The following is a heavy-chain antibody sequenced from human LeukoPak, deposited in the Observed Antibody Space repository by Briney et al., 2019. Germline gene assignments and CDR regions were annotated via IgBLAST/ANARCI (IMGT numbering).Heavy chain of an antibody. CDR1: GFSFYIYYD. V-gene: IGHV4-38-2*02. D-gene: IGHD3-10*02. Sequence: PSETLSLTCTVSGFSFYIYYDWAGRRPAPGRGGEWIGTFFRGGRTFYNASLASRVTISQDLSNNRFFLNLTAVTAADTALYFCARVLNVPKFIDSWGQGTLVTVSS. CDR2: FFRGGRT. J-gene: IGHJ4*02. CDR3: ARVLNVPKFIDS.